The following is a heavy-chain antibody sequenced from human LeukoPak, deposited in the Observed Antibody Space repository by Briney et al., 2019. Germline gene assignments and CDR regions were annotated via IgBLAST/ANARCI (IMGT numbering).Heavy chain of an antibody. J-gene: IGHJ4*02. V-gene: IGHV4-59*01. CDR1: GGSISTYY. Sequence: PSETLSLTCTVSGGSISTYYWSWIRQPPGKGLEWIGYMYYSGSTNYNPSLKSRVTISVDMSKNQFSLKLSSATAADTAVYYCASTSLDIVATAEFDYWGQGTLVTVSS. D-gene: IGHD5-12*01. CDR3: ASTSLDIVATAEFDY. CDR2: MYYSGST.